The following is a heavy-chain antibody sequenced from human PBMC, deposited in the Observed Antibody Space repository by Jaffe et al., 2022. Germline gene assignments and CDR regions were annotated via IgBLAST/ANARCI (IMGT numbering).Heavy chain of an antibody. CDR3: ARQRGYFGSDY. J-gene: IGHJ4*02. CDR2: IFYSGNT. CDR1: GGSIISSSYY. V-gene: IGHV4-39*01. Sequence: QLQLLESGPGLVKPSETLSLTCTVSGGSIISSSYYWGWIRQPPGKGLEWIGSIFYSGNTYYNPSLKSRVTISVDTSKNQFSLKLSSVTATDTAVYYCARQRGYFGSDYWGQGTLVTVSS. D-gene: IGHD6-13*01.